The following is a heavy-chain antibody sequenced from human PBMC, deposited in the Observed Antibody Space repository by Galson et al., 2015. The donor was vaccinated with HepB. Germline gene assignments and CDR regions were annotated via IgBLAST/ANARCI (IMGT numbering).Heavy chain of an antibody. CDR3: ARDQGYCSGGSCYSVYYYYYGMDV. V-gene: IGHV1-3*01. CDR2: LNAGNGNT. J-gene: IGHJ6*02. D-gene: IGHD2-15*01. CDR1: GYTFTSYA. Sequence: SVKVSCKASGYTFTSYAMHCVRQAPGQRLEWMGWLNAGNGNTKYSQKFQGRVTITRDTSASTAYMELCSLRSEDTAVYYCARDQGYCSGGSCYSVYYYYYGMDVWGQVTTVTVAS.